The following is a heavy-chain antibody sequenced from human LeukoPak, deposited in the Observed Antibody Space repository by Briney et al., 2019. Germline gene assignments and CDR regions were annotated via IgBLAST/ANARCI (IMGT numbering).Heavy chain of an antibody. J-gene: IGHJ4*02. V-gene: IGHV3-21*01. D-gene: IGHD3-22*01. CDR1: GFTFSSYS. Sequence: GGSLRLSCAASGFTFSSYSKNWVRQAPGKGLEWVSSISSSSSYIYYADSVKGRFTISRDNAKNSLYLQMNSLRAEDTAVYYCARAPDYYDSSEYFDYWGQGTLVTVSS. CDR3: ARAPDYYDSSEYFDY. CDR2: ISSSSSYI.